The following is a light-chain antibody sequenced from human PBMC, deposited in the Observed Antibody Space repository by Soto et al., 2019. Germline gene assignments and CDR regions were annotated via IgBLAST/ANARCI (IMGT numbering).Light chain of an antibody. J-gene: IGLJ1*01. CDR1: SSDFGSYNL. Sequence: QSALTQPASVSGSPGQSITISCTGTSSDFGSYNLVSWYQQHPGKAPKLMICEGSERPSGISNRFSGSKSGNTASLTISGLQAEDEADYYCCSYASSSTPYVFGTGTKVTVL. CDR3: CSYASSSTPYV. CDR2: EGS. V-gene: IGLV2-23*01.